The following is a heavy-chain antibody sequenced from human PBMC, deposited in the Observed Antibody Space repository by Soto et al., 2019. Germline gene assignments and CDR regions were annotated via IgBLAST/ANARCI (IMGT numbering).Heavy chain of an antibody. CDR3: ARGDYYGSGGYYPYYYYYGMDA. J-gene: IGHJ6*02. CDR1: GGSISSYY. V-gene: IGHV4-4*07. CDR2: IYTSGST. Sequence: NPSETLSLTCTVSGGSISSYYWSRIRQPAGKGLEWIGRIYTSGSTNYNPSLKSRVTMSVDTSKNQFSLKLSSVTAADTAVYYCARGDYYGSGGYYPYYYYYGMDAWGQGTTVTVSS. D-gene: IGHD3-10*01.